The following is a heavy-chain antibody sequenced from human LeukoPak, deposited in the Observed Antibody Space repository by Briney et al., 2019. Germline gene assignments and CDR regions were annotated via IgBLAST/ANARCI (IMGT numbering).Heavy chain of an antibody. CDR1: VFTSSSYG. J-gene: IGHJ3*02. D-gene: IGHD3-22*01. V-gene: IGHV3-30*02. CDR2: IRYDGSNK. CDR3: AKDEIPHYYDSSGDAFDI. Sequence: GGSLRLSCAASVFTSSSYGMHWVRQAPGKGLEWVAFIRYDGSNKYYADSVKGRFTISRDNSKNTLYLQMNSLRAEDTAVYYCAKDEIPHYYDSSGDAFDIWGQGTMVTVSS.